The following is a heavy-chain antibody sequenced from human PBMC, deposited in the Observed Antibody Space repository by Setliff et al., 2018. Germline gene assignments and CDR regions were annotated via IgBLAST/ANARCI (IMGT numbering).Heavy chain of an antibody. V-gene: IGHV1-69*05. J-gene: IGHJ5*02. CDR3: ARSPAVLGIVYLDP. Sequence: GASVKVSCKASGYTFNNYAISWVRQAPGQGLEWMGGIIPMFGTPAYAQKFQDRVTITTDESTSTAYMELDSLRSEDTAVYYCARSPAVLGIVYLDPWGQGTLVTVSS. CDR1: GYTFNNYA. D-gene: IGHD2-15*01. CDR2: IIPMFGTP.